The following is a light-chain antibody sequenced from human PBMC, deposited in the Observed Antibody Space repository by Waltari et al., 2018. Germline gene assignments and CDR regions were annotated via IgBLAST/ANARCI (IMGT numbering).Light chain of an antibody. CDR3: QKYNAAPLI. CDR2: TAS. Sequence: TGRARPGIVNFLAWYQQKPGKGPRLLISTASTLQSGVPPRFSGSGSGTEFTLTIAGLQPEDVATYYCQKYNAAPLIFGGGTKVEIK. CDR1: PGIVNF. V-gene: IGKV1-27*01. J-gene: IGKJ4*01.